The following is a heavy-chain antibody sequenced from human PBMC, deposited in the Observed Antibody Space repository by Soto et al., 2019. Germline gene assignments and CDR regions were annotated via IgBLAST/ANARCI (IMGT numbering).Heavy chain of an antibody. V-gene: IGHV4-59*01. J-gene: IGHJ5*02. Sequence: SETLSLTCTVSGDSISSYYWSWIRQPPGKGLEWIGYIYYSGSTNYNPSLKSRVTVSVDTSKNQFSLKLSSVTAADTAVYYCARVSDFWSGYYWFDPWGQGNLVTVSS. CDR2: IYYSGST. CDR1: GDSISSYY. CDR3: ARVSDFWSGYYWFDP. D-gene: IGHD3-3*01.